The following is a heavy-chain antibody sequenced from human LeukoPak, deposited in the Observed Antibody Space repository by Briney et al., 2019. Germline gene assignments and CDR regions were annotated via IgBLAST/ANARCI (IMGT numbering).Heavy chain of an antibody. Sequence: GGSLRLFCAASGFTFSSYWMSWVRQAPGKGLEWVANIKQDGSEKYYVDSVKGRFTISRDNAKNSLYLQMNSLRAEDTAVYYCARGDSSSWFYFDYWGQGTLVTVSS. CDR2: IKQDGSEK. J-gene: IGHJ4*02. V-gene: IGHV3-7*01. CDR3: ARGDSSSWFYFDY. D-gene: IGHD6-13*01. CDR1: GFTFSSYW.